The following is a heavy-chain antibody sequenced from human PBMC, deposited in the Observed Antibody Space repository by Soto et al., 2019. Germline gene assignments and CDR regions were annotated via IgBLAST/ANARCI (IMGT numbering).Heavy chain of an antibody. Sequence: SETLSLTCTVSGATISSADYFWSWIRQPPGQGLEWIGYIYYSGNIFYNPSLESRVTISVDTSKNQFSLKLTSVTAADTAVYYCARQRTVYFARPGDWLDPWGQGTLVTVS. D-gene: IGHD3-9*01. CDR2: IYYSGNI. CDR3: ARQRTVYFARPGDWLDP. J-gene: IGHJ5*02. V-gene: IGHV4-30-4*01. CDR1: GATISSADYF.